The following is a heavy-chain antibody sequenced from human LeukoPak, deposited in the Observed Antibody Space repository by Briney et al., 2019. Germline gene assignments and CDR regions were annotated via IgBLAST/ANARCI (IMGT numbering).Heavy chain of an antibody. D-gene: IGHD3-10*01. CDR2: ISSSSSYI. J-gene: IGHJ4*02. V-gene: IGHV3-21*01. CDR3: ARDPIINDVGYFDY. CDR1: GFTFSSYS. Sequence: GGSLRLSCAASGFTFSSYSMNWDRQAPGKGLEWVSSISSSSSYIYYADSVKGRFTISRDNAKNSLYLQMNSLRAEDTAVYYCARDPIINDVGYFDYWGQGTLVTVSS.